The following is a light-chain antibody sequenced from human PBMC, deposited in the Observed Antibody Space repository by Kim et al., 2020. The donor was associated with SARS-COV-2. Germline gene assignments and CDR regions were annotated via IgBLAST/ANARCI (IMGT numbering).Light chain of an antibody. CDR1: QSVSNN. CDR3: HQYNDWPPGDT. Sequence: EIVMTQSPATLSVSPGERATLSCRASQSVSNNLAWYQHKPGQPPRLLIYGASTGATGVPARFSGSGSGTDFTLTVSSLQSEDFAVYYCHQYNDWPPGDTFGQGTKLEI. CDR2: GAS. V-gene: IGKV3-15*01. J-gene: IGKJ2*01.